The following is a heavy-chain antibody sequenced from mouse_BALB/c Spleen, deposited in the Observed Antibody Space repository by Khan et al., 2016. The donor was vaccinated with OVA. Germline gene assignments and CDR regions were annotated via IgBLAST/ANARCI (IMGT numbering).Heavy chain of an antibody. CDR1: GFSLTTYG. CDR2: IWSGGST. Sequence: QVQLQQSGPGLVQPSQSLSITCTVSGFSLTTYGVHWVRQSPGKGLEWLGVIWSGGSTDYNAAFISRLSISKDNSKSQVFFKMNSLQANYTAIYYCARNYDYYEGLAYWGQGTLVTVSA. J-gene: IGHJ3*01. V-gene: IGHV2-2*02. D-gene: IGHD2-4*01. CDR3: ARNYDYYEGLAY.